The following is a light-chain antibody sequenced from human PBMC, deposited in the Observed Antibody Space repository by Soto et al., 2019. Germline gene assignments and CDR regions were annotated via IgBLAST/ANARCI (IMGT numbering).Light chain of an antibody. CDR2: DVS. V-gene: IGLV2-14*01. Sequence: HSVLTQPASVSGSPLQSITISCTGTSSDVGGYNYVSWYQQRPGKAPKLMIYDVSNRPSGVSNRFSGSKSGNTASLTISGLQAEDEADYYCSSYTSSSSFFGTGTKVTVL. J-gene: IGLJ1*01. CDR3: SSYTSSSSF. CDR1: SSDVGGYNY.